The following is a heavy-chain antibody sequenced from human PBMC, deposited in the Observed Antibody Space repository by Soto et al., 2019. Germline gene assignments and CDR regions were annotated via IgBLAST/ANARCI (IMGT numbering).Heavy chain of an antibody. J-gene: IGHJ6*02. Sequence: PGESLKISCKGSGYSFTSYWIGWVRQMPGKGLEWMGIIYPGDSDTRYSPSFQGQVTISADKSISTAYLQWSSLKASDTAMYYCALTLQSGHYYYGMDVWGQGTTVTVSS. CDR1: GYSFTSYW. CDR2: IYPGDSDT. V-gene: IGHV5-51*01. CDR3: ALTLQSGHYYYGMDV. D-gene: IGHD4-4*01.